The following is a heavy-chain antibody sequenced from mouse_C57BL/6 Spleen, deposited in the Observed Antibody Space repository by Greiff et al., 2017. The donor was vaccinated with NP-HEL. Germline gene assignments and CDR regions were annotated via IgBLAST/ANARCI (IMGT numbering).Heavy chain of an antibody. D-gene: IGHD1-1*01. CDR2: ISSGGDYI. CDR1: GFTFSSYA. CDR3: TRDRTTVVATPMGAMDY. Sequence: EVKLVESGEGLVKPGGSLKLSCAASGFTFSSYAMSWVRQTPEKRLEWVAYISSGGDYIYYADTVKGRFTISRDNARNTLYLQMISLKSEDTAMYYCTRDRTTVVATPMGAMDYWGQGTSVTVSS. V-gene: IGHV5-9-1*02. J-gene: IGHJ4*01.